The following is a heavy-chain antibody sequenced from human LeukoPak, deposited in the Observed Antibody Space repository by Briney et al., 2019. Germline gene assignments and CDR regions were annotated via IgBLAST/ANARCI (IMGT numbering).Heavy chain of an antibody. CDR1: GGSISSGGYS. D-gene: IGHD4-4*01. CDR2: IYHSGST. J-gene: IGHJ6*02. CDR3: ARGPTVTTRFSNYYYGMDV. Sequence: SETLSLTCAVSGGSISSGGYSWSWIRQPPGKGLEWIGYIYHSGSTYYNPSLKSRVTISVDRSKNQFSLKLSSVTAVDTAVYYCARGPTVTTRFSNYYYGMDVWGQGTTVTVSS. V-gene: IGHV4-30-2*01.